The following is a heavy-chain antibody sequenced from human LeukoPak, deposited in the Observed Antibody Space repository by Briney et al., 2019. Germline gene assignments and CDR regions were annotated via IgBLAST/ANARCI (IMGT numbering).Heavy chain of an antibody. V-gene: IGHV4-39*01. Sequence: SETLSLTCTVSGGSISSSSYYWGWIRQPPGKGLEWIGSIYYSGSTYYNPSLKSRVTISVDTSKNQFSLKLSSVTAADTAVYYCASDYSNYGWFDLWGQGTLVTVSS. J-gene: IGHJ5*02. D-gene: IGHD4-11*01. CDR3: ASDYSNYGWFDL. CDR2: IYYSGST. CDR1: GGSISSSSYY.